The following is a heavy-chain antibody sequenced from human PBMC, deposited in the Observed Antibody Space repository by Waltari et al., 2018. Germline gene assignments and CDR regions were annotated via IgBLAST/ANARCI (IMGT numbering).Heavy chain of an antibody. CDR3: AKEEAEVLWFREYSLDY. V-gene: IGHV3-30*02. J-gene: IGHJ4*02. D-gene: IGHD3-10*01. CDR1: GFTFSSYG. CDR2: IRYDGSNK. Sequence: QVQLVESGGGVVQPGGSLRLSCAASGFTFSSYGMHWVRQAPGKGLEWVAFIRYDGSNKYYADSVKGRFTISRDNSKNTLYLQMNSLRAEDTAVYYCAKEEAEVLWFREYSLDYWGQGTLVTVSS.